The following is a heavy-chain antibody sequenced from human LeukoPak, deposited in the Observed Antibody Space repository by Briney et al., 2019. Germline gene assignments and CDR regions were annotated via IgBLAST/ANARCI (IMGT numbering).Heavy chain of an antibody. D-gene: IGHD3-10*01. CDR2: IYTSGST. Sequence: PSETLSLTCTVSGGSISSYYWSWIRQPAGKGLEWIGRIYTSGSTNYNPSLKSRVTMSVDTSRNQFSLKLNSVTAADTAVYYCAKSNGYGLVDIWGQGTMVTVSS. J-gene: IGHJ3*02. CDR3: AKSNGYGLVDI. CDR1: GGSISSYY. V-gene: IGHV4-4*07.